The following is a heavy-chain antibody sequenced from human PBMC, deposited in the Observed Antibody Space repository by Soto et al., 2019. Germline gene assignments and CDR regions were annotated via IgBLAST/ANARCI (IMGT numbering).Heavy chain of an antibody. J-gene: IGHJ4*02. V-gene: IGHV3-23*01. CDR2: ISGSGGST. CDR3: AKDEYYDFWSGREQVPLDY. CDR1: GFTFSSYA. Sequence: GGSLRLSCAASGFTFSSYAMSWVRQAPGKGLEWVSAISGSGGSTYYADSVKGRFTISRDNSKNTLYLQMNSLRAEDTAVYYCAKDEYYDFWSGREQVPLDYWGQGTLVTVSS. D-gene: IGHD3-3*01.